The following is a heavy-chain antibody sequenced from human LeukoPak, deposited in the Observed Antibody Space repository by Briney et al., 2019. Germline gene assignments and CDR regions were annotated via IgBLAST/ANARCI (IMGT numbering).Heavy chain of an antibody. CDR2: IRKDGSDI. D-gene: IGHD6-13*01. V-gene: IGHV3-7*01. J-gene: IGHJ3*02. CDR3: ARGTPAAVRAFDI. CDR1: GFTFSTSW. Sequence: PGGSLRLSCAASGFTFSTSWMSWVRQAPGKGLEWVANIRKDGSDIHYVDSVKGRFTISRDNAKNSLYLEMSSLRGEDTALYYCARGTPAAVRAFDIWGQGTVVTVSS.